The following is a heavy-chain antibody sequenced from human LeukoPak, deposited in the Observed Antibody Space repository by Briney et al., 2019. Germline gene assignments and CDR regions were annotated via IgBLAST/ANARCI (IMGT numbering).Heavy chain of an antibody. J-gene: IGHJ5*02. V-gene: IGHV3-23*01. CDR2: ISGSGGST. CDR1: GFTFSSYA. CDR3: AKMGPNYYDSSGYSWFDP. D-gene: IGHD3-22*01. Sequence: QPGASLRLSCAASGFTFSSYAMSWVRQAPGKGLEWVSAISGSGGSTYYADSVKGRFTISRDNSKNTLYLQMYSLRAEDTAVYYCAKMGPNYYDSSGYSWFDPWGQGTLVTVSS.